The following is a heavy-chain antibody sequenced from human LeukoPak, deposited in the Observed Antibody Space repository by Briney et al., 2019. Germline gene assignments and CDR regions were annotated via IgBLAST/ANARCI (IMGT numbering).Heavy chain of an antibody. J-gene: IGHJ6*03. CDR3: AKGAMVRGVIYYYYYMDV. V-gene: IGHV3-33*06. Sequence: GGSLGLSCAASGFTFSSYGVHWVRQAPGKGLEWVADIWYDGSNKYYADSVKGRFTISRDNSKNTLYLQMNSLRAEDTAVYYCAKGAMVRGVIYYYYYMDVWGKGTTVTVSS. CDR1: GFTFSSYG. D-gene: IGHD3-10*01. CDR2: IWYDGSNK.